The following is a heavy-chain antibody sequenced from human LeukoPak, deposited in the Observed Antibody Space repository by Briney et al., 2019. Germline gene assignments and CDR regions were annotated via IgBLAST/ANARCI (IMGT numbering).Heavy chain of an antibody. J-gene: IGHJ4*02. CDR1: GFTFSRYA. CDR2: ITTSSSYI. D-gene: IGHD1-26*01. CDR3: ARDGVVGATKWGHFDF. Sequence: NSGGALRLSCADSGFTFSRYAMSWVRQAPGKGLEWVASITTSSSYIYYADSVRGRFTISRDNAKNSLYLQMSSLRAEDTAVYYCARDGVVGATKWGHFDFWGQGTRVTVSS. V-gene: IGHV3-21*01.